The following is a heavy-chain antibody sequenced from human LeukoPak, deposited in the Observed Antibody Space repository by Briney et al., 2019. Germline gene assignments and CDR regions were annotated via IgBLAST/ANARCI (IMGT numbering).Heavy chain of an antibody. J-gene: IGHJ4*02. Sequence: GGSLRLSCATSGFNFDRYTIHWVRQAPGKGLEWVSLAGWAGGTTFYSDSVRGRFTISRDSGRKSVYLQMDSLRVEDTALYYCAKSGRKYYPVLGLDFWGQGALVTVSS. D-gene: IGHD1-26*01. CDR3: AKSGRKYYPVLGLDF. V-gene: IGHV3-43*01. CDR1: GFNFDRYT. CDR2: AGWAGGTT.